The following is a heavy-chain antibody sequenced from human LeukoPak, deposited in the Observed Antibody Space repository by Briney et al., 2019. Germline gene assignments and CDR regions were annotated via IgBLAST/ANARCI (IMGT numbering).Heavy chain of an antibody. CDR1: GFTFSSYS. CDR3: ARDSLGRAATGIAMDY. Sequence: GGSLRLSCAASGFTFSSYSMNWVRQAPGKGLEWVANIKQDGSEKYYVDSVKGRFTISRDNAKNSLYLQMNSLRAEDTAVYYCARDSLGRAATGIAMDYWGQGTLVTVSS. D-gene: IGHD6-13*01. V-gene: IGHV3-7*01. J-gene: IGHJ4*02. CDR2: IKQDGSEK.